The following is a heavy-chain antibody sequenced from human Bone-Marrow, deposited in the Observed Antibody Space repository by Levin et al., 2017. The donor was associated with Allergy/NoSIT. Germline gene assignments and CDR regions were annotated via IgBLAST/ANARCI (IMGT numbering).Heavy chain of an antibody. Sequence: SETLSLICSVSGDSVSNSHYFWAWIRQPPGTGLEWIGNIYHTGSAYYNASLETRVTMSVDTSKNQFSLRLRSVTAADTAVYYCAKLPYYYYAKSDFYWGQGILVTVSS. CDR3: AKLPYYYYAKSDFY. D-gene: IGHD3-16*01. CDR2: IYHTGSA. CDR1: GDSVSNSHYF. J-gene: IGHJ4*02. V-gene: IGHV4-39*01.